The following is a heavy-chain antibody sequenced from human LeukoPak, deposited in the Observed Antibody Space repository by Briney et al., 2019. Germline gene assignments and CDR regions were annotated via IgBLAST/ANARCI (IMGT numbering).Heavy chain of an antibody. V-gene: IGHV3-7*01. D-gene: IGHD2-2*01. J-gene: IGHJ4*02. Sequence: GGSLRLSCAASGFSFSSYWMSWVRQAPGKGLEWVANIKQGGSETSYVDSVKGRFTISRDNAKNSLYLQVNSLRAEDTAVYYCARDCSSTNCYWVFDYWGQGTLVTVSS. CDR2: IKQGGSET. CDR3: ARDCSSTNCYWVFDY. CDR1: GFSFSSYW.